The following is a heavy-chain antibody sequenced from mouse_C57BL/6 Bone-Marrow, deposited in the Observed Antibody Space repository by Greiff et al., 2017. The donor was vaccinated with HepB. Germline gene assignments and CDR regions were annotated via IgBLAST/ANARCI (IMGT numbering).Heavy chain of an antibody. V-gene: IGHV3-6*01. J-gene: IGHJ4*01. CDR3: ARGPLRPYYAMDY. CDR2: ISYDGSN. CDR1: GYSITSGYY. Sequence: EVKLQESGPGLVKPSQSLSLTCSVTGYSITSGYYWNWIRQFPGKKLEWMGYISYDGSNNYNPSLKNRISITRDTSKNQFFLKLNSVTTEDTATYDCARGPLRPYYAMDYWGQGTSVTVSS. D-gene: IGHD2-12*01.